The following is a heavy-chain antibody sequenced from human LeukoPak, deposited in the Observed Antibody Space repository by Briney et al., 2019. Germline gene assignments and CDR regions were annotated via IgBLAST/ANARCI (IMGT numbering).Heavy chain of an antibody. CDR2: IIPIFGTA. Sequence: ASVKVSCKASGGTFSSYAISWVRRAPGQGLEWMGGIIPIFGTADYAQKFQGRVTITADESTSTAYMELSSLRSEDTAVYYCARDGITGTYYFDYWGQGTLVTVSS. J-gene: IGHJ4*02. CDR1: GGTFSSYA. V-gene: IGHV1-69*13. CDR3: ARDGITGTYYFDY. D-gene: IGHD1-20*01.